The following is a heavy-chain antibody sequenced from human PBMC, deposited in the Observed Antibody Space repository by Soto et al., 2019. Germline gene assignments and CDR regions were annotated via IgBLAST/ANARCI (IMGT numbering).Heavy chain of an antibody. CDR2: IYYSGST. CDR3: ARGLWSAPTVDI. J-gene: IGHJ3*02. D-gene: IGHD3-10*01. V-gene: IGHV4-59*01. CDR1: GGSISSYY. Sequence: QVQLQESGPGLVKPSETLSLTCTVSGGSISSYYWSWIRQPPGKGLEWIGYIYYSGSTNYNPSLKSRVTISVDTSKNQVSLKRSSVTAADTAVYYCARGLWSAPTVDIWGQGTMVTVSS.